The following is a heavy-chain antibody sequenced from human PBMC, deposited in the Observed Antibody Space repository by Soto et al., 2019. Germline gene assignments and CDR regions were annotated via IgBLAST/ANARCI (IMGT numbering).Heavy chain of an antibody. CDR2: INPNSGGT. J-gene: IGHJ3*02. CDR3: ARWVAAGELKYCSGGSCYGRSGFDI. CDR1: GYTFTGYY. V-gene: IGHV1-2*04. D-gene: IGHD2-15*01. Sequence: ASVKVSCKASGYTFTGYYMHWVRQAPGQGLERMGWINPNSGGTNYAQKFQGWVTMTRDTSISTAYMELSRLRSDDTAVYYCARWVAAGELKYCSGGSCYGRSGFDIWGQGTMVTVSS.